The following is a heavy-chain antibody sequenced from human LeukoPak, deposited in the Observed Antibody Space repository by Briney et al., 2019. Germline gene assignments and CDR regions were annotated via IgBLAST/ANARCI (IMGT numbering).Heavy chain of an antibody. J-gene: IGHJ6*03. D-gene: IGHD3-10*01. CDR2: IYHSGNT. V-gene: IGHV4-38-2*02. CDR3: AKEITGGLYYMDV. CDR1: GGSFSAYY. Sequence: SETLSLTCAVYGGSFSAYYWGWIRQPPGKGLEWIASIYHSGNTYYNPPLKSRVTISVDTSKNQFSLKLSSVTAADTAVYYCAKEITGGLYYMDVWGKGTTVTVSS.